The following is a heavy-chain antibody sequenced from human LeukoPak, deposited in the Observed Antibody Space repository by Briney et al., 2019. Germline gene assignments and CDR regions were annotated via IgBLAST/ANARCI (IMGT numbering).Heavy chain of an antibody. V-gene: IGHV1-3*01. CDR3: ARALLNEYYFDY. Sequence: ASVKVSCKASGYTFTSYAMHWVRQAPGQRLEWMGWINAGNGNTKYSQKFQGRVTITRDTSASTAYMELSSLRSEDTAVYYCARALLNEYYFDYWGQGTLVTASS. J-gene: IGHJ4*02. D-gene: IGHD3-10*01. CDR1: GYTFTSYA. CDR2: INAGNGNT.